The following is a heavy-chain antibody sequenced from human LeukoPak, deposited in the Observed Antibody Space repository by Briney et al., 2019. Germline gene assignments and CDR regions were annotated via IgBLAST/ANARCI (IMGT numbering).Heavy chain of an antibody. J-gene: IGHJ4*02. CDR2: IYYSGST. V-gene: IGHV4-30-4*01. CDR3: ARGPGDY. CDR1: GGSVSREDNY. Sequence: PSETLSLTCTVSGGSVSREDNYWSWIRQPPGKGLEWIGYIYYSGSTYYNPSLKSRVTISVDTSKNQFSLKLSSVTAADTAVYYCARGPGDYWGQGTLVTVSS.